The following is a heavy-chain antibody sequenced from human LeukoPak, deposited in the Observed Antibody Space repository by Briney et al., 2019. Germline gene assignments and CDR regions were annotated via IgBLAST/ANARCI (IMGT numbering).Heavy chain of an antibody. V-gene: IGHV1-18*01. CDR1: GYTFNTYG. Sequence: ASVKVSCKASGYTFNTYGISWVRQAPGQGLEWMGWIHTYNGHTNYAQKLQGRVTMTTDTSTSTAYMELRSLRSDDTAVYYCARDQYYDSKGWFDPWGQGTLVTVSS. CDR2: IHTYNGHT. CDR3: ARDQYYDSKGWFDP. J-gene: IGHJ5*02. D-gene: IGHD3-22*01.